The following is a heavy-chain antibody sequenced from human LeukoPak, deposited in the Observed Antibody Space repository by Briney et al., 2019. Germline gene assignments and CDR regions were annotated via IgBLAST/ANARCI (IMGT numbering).Heavy chain of an antibody. J-gene: IGHJ4*02. CDR2: VNPNSGGT. Sequence: ASVKVSCKASGYTFSGYYMHWVRQAPGQGLEWMGWVNPNSGGTNFAQKFQGRVTMIRDTSISTAYMDLASLRSDDTAVYYCTIFGYCNSSSCLGDHWGQGTLVTVSS. D-gene: IGHD2-15*01. V-gene: IGHV1-2*02. CDR1: GYTFSGYY. CDR3: TIFGYCNSSSCLGDH.